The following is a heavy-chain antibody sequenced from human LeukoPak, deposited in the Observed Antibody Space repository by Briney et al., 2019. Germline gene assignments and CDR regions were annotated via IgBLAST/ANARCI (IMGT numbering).Heavy chain of an antibody. D-gene: IGHD1-14*01. Sequence: GASVKVSCKASGYSFTAYYIHWVRQAPGQGLEWMGWVITHSGATNLAQKFQGRLTMTRDTSITTAYMELSSLRSDDTALYFCARGGNHHGFDYWGQGSLVTVSS. CDR3: ARGGNHHGFDY. CDR2: VITHSGAT. V-gene: IGHV1-2*02. CDR1: GYSFTAYY. J-gene: IGHJ4*02.